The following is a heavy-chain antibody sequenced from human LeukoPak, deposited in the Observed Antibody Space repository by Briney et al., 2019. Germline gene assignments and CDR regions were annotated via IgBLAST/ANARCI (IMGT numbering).Heavy chain of an antibody. J-gene: IGHJ4*02. CDR1: GFTFSSYG. Sequence: GGSLRLSCAASGFTFSSYGMHWVRQAPGKGLEWVSSISSSSYIYYADSVKGRFTISRDNAKNSLYLQMNSLRAEDTAVYYCARDRITDFWSGYYTNYFDYWGQGTLVTVSS. CDR2: ISSSSYI. V-gene: IGHV3-21*01. CDR3: ARDRITDFWSGYYTNYFDY. D-gene: IGHD3-3*01.